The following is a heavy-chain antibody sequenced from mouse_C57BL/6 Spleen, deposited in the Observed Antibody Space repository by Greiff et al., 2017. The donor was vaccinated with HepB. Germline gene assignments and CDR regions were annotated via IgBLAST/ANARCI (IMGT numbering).Heavy chain of an antibody. J-gene: IGHJ3*01. CDR3: AKGKERSHVGFAD. V-gene: IGHV2-5*01. CDR2: IWRGGST. CDR1: GFSLTSYG. Sequence: VQLQESGPGLVQPSQSLSITCTVSGFSLTSYGVHWVRQSPGKGLEWLGVIWRGGSTDYNAAFMSRLSITKDNSKSQVFFKMNSLQADDTAIYYCAKGKERSHVGFADWGQGTLVTVAA.